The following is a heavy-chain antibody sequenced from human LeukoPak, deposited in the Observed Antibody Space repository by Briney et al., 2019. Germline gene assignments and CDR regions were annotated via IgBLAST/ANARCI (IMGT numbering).Heavy chain of an antibody. V-gene: IGHV4-34*01. CDR1: GGSFSGYY. CDR3: ARQHDSYYYYYIDV. J-gene: IGHJ6*03. CDR2: VNHSGST. Sequence: SETLSLTCAVYGGSFSGYYWSWIRQPPGKGLEWIGEVNHSGSTNYNPSLKSRVTISVDTSKNQFSLKLSSVTAADTAVYYCARQHDSYYYYYIDVWGSGTTVTVSS.